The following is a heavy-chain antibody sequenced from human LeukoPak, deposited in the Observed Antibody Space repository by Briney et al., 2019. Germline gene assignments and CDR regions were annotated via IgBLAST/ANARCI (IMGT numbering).Heavy chain of an antibody. V-gene: IGHV3-23*01. Sequence: PGGSLRLSCAASGFTFSSYGMHWVRQAPGKGLEWVSAISGSGGSTYYADSVKDRFTISRDNSKNTLYLQMNSLRAEDTAVYYCAKGVAGGSYSIFDYWGQGTLVTVSS. CDR3: AKGVAGGSYSIFDY. CDR2: ISGSGGST. D-gene: IGHD1-26*01. J-gene: IGHJ4*02. CDR1: GFTFSSYG.